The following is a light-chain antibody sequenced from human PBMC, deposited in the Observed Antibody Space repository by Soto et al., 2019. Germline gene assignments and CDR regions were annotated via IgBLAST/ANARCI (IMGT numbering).Light chain of an antibody. CDR3: QQYGSSPHAT. Sequence: EIVLTQSPGTLSLSPGERATLSCRASHTISSSYLAWYQQKPGQAPRLLIYGASSRATGIPDRFSGSGSGTDFTLTISRLEPEDFAVYYCQQYGSSPHATFGQGNKVDIK. CDR2: GAS. J-gene: IGKJ1*01. CDR1: HTISSSY. V-gene: IGKV3-20*01.